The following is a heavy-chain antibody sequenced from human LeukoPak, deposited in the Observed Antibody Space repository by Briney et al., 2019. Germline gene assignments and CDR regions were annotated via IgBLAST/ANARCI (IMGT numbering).Heavy chain of an antibody. J-gene: IGHJ5*02. V-gene: IGHV1-18*01. CDR1: GYTFTRYG. Sequence: ASVKVSCKASGYTFTRYGITWVRQAPGQGLEWMGWVTSYNGDTNYAQKFQGRVTMSTDTSTSTAYMELRSLRFDDTTIYYCAKDWHILTGRNCFDPWGQGTLVTVSS. CDR3: AKDWHILTGRNCFDP. D-gene: IGHD3-9*01. CDR2: VTSYNGDT.